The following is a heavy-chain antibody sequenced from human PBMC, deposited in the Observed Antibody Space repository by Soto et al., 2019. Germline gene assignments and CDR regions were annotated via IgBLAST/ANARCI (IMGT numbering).Heavy chain of an antibody. J-gene: IGHJ4*02. D-gene: IGHD6-19*01. CDR3: ARDCEQWLVREGYFDY. CDR1: GFTFSSYG. CDR2: IWYDGSNK. V-gene: IGHV3-33*01. Sequence: GGSLRLSCAASGFTFSSYGMHWVRQAPGKGLEWVAVIWYDGSNKYYADSVKGRFTISRDNSKNTLYLQMNSLRAEDTAVYYCARDCEQWLVREGYFDYWGQGTLVTVSS.